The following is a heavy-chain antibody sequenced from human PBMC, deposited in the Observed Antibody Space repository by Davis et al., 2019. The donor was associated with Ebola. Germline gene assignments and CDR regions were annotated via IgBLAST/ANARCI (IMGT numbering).Heavy chain of an antibody. CDR2: IVVGSGST. CDR1: GFIFSSSG. CDR3: ARPLPATTLLYGMDV. D-gene: IGHD2-2*01. J-gene: IGHJ6*02. Sequence: AASVKVSCKASGFIFSSSGMQWVRQARGQRLEWMGGIVVGSGSTTCAQKFRERLTMTRDMSTSTAYMELSSLRFEDTAVYYCARPLPATTLLYGMDVWGQGTTVTVSS. V-gene: IGHV1-58*02.